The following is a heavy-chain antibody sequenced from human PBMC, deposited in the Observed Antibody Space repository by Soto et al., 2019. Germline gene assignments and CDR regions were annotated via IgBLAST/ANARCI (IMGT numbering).Heavy chain of an antibody. CDR1: GFTFSSYA. CDR2: ISGSGGST. V-gene: IGHV3-23*01. D-gene: IGHD4-17*01. J-gene: IGHJ4*02. CDR3: VPSDSGDYEGYY. Sequence: EVQLLESGGGLVQPGGSLRLSCAASGFTFSSYAMSWVRQAPGKGLEWVSAISGSGGSTYYADSVKGRFTISRDNSKNALDLQMNSLRAEDTAVYYCVPSDSGDYEGYYWGQGTLVTVSS.